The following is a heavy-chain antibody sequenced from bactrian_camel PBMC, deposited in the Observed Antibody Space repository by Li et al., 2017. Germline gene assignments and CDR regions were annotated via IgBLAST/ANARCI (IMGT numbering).Heavy chain of an antibody. V-gene: IGHV3S53*01. J-gene: IGHJ6*01. CDR1: GYTLPMN. Sequence: VQLVESGGDSVQAGESLRLSCVASGYTLPMNMGRFRQAQGREREGVAVIDYDGSTAYADSVKGRFTITKDGHKNTLYLQMDNLRPEDTAMYYCAADHNFRAYCYTPSDFGFWGQGTQVTVS. D-gene: IGHD1*01. CDR2: IDYDGST. CDR3: AADHNFRAYCYTPSDFGF.